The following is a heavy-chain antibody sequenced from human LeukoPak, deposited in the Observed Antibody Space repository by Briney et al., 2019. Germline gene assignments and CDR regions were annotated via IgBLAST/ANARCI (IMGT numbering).Heavy chain of an antibody. Sequence: PSETLSLTCTVSVGAISSYYWSWIRQPAGKGLGWIGRIYTSGSTNYTPSIKSRVTMSVDTSKNQFSLKLSSVTAADTAVYYCTREVEGYSYGLTETNDYMDVWGKGTTVTVSS. CDR3: TREVEGYSYGLTETNDYMDV. D-gene: IGHD5-18*01. V-gene: IGHV4-4*07. J-gene: IGHJ6*03. CDR1: VGAISSYY. CDR2: IYTSGST.